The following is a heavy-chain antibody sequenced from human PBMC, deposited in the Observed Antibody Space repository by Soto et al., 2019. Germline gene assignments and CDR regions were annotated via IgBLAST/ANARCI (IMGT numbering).Heavy chain of an antibody. CDR1: GGTFTNYP. Sequence: HVQLVQSGAEMKKPGSSVKVSCKASGGTFTNYPIAWFRLAPGQGLEWTGGDIPTFSIMKYAHKFHDRVTFSVDDSKRTAYMELSSLASEDTAVYYCARGRTIFGVLNFDTWGQGTLVTVSS. V-gene: IGHV1-69*01. J-gene: IGHJ4*02. CDR2: DIPTFSIM. D-gene: IGHD3-3*01. CDR3: ARGRTIFGVLNFDT.